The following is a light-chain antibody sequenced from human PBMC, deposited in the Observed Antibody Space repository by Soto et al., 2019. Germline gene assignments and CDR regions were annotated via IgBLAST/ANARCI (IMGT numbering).Light chain of an antibody. Sequence: DIQMTQSPSSVSTSVGDKVPITCRASQGIGNGSAWYQQKPGKAPKLLIYAASSLQSGVPSRFSGSGSGTDFTLTISSLQPEDFAVYYCQQYNNWPPWTFGQGTKVEIK. CDR1: QGIGNG. CDR2: AAS. CDR3: QQYNNWPPWT. V-gene: IGKV1D-12*01. J-gene: IGKJ1*01.